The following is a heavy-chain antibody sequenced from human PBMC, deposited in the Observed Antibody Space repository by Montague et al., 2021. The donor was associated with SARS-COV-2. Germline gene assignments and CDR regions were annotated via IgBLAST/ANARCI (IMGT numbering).Heavy chain of an antibody. CDR2: ISSSTNII. J-gene: IGHJ3*01. CDR3: AKDLVLRAARPDALDV. CDR1: GFTFSSYS. D-gene: IGHD6-6*01. Sequence: SLRLPCAASGFTFSSYSVTWVRQAPGKGLEWISYISSSTNIIYYADSVKGRFTISRDNARNSLYLQMNSLRVDDTAVYYCAKDLVLRAARPDALDVWGQGTVVTVSS. V-gene: IGHV3-48*04.